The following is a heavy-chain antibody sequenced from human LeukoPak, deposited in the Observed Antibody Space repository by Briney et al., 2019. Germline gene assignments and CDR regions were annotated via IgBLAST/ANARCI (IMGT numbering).Heavy chain of an antibody. D-gene: IGHD3-3*01. CDR2: INPNSGGT. Sequence: GASVKVSCKASGYTFTSYDINWVRQATGQGLEWMGWINPNSGGTNYAQKFQGRVTMTRDTSISTAYMELSRLRSDDTAVYYCAVLRFLGDTFDYWGQGTLVTVSS. CDR1: GYTFTSYD. CDR3: AVLRFLGDTFDY. J-gene: IGHJ4*02. V-gene: IGHV1-2*02.